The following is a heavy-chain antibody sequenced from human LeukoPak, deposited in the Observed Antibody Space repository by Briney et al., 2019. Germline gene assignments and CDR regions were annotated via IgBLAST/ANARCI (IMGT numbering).Heavy chain of an antibody. J-gene: IGHJ4*02. CDR3: ARWAFDWNYVKFDY. Sequence: ASVKVSCKASGYTFTGYYMHWVRQAPGQGLEWMGWINPNSGGTNYAQKFQGRVTMTRDTSISTAYMELSRLRSDDTAVYYCARWAFDWNYVKFDYWGQGTLVTVSS. V-gene: IGHV1-2*02. CDR2: INPNSGGT. CDR1: GYTFTGYY. D-gene: IGHD1-7*01.